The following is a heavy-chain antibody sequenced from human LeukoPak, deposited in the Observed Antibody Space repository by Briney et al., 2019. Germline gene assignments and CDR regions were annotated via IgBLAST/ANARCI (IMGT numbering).Heavy chain of an antibody. Sequence: GGSLRLSCAASGFTFSSYSMNWVRQAPGKGLEWVSYISSSSSTIYYADSVRGRFSISRDNAKNTLYLQMNSLRAEDTAVYYCATIARNSISMVRGVRFYKWFDPWGQGTLVTVSS. D-gene: IGHD3-10*01. J-gene: IGHJ5*02. V-gene: IGHV3-48*04. CDR3: ATIARNSISMVRGVRFYKWFDP. CDR1: GFTFSSYS. CDR2: ISSSSSTI.